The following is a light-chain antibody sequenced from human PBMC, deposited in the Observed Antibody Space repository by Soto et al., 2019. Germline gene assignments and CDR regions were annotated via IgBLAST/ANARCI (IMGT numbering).Light chain of an antibody. J-gene: IGKJ5*01. CDR3: QQYYNWPPIT. CDR2: GAS. CDR1: QSVSSN. Sequence: EIVMTQSPATLSVSPGERATLSCRASQSVSSNLAWYQQKPGQAPRLLIYGASTRATGIPARFSGSGSGTEFTLTISSLQSEDFAVYYCQQYYNWPPITVGQGTRLEIK. V-gene: IGKV3-15*01.